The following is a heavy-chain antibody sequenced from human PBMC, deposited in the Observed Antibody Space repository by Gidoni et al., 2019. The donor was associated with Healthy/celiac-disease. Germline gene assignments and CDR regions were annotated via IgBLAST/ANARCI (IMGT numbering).Heavy chain of an antibody. Sequence: QVQLVQSGAEGTKPGSSVKFSCKASGGTFSSYAISGVLQAPGQGLEWMGGSIPIFGTANYAQKFQGRVTIIADESTSTAYMELSSLRSEDTAVYYCASGDCSGGRCYSIYYFDYWGQGTLVTVSS. CDR3: ASGDCSGGRCYSIYYFDY. CDR1: GGTFSSYA. J-gene: IGHJ4*02. V-gene: IGHV1-69*01. CDR2: SIPIFGTA. D-gene: IGHD2-15*01.